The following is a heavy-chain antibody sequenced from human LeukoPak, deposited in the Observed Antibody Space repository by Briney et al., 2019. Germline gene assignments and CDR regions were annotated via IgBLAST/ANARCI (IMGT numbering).Heavy chain of an antibody. CDR1: GGSIKSNNW. CDR2: IYHSGST. CDR3: ARGAAGYSYG. Sequence: PSGTLSLTCAVSGGSIKSNNWWSWVRQPPGKGLEWIGEIYHSGSTNYNPSLESRVTVSVDKSKNQFSLDLSSVTAADTAVYYCARGAAGYSYGWGQGTLVTVS. V-gene: IGHV4-4*02. D-gene: IGHD5-18*01. J-gene: IGHJ4*02.